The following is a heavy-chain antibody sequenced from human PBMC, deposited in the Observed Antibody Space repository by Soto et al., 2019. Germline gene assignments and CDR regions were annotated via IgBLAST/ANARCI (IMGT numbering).Heavy chain of an antibody. J-gene: IGHJ5*02. D-gene: IGHD1-26*01. Sequence: WVSLRLSCSASGFTFSIYWMHWVRQAPGKGLVWVSRINSDGSSTSYADSVKGRFTISRDNAKNTLYLQMNSLRAEDTAVYYCAREEWELPYNWFDPWGQGTLVTVSS. CDR2: INSDGSST. CDR1: GFTFSIYW. V-gene: IGHV3-74*01. CDR3: AREEWELPYNWFDP.